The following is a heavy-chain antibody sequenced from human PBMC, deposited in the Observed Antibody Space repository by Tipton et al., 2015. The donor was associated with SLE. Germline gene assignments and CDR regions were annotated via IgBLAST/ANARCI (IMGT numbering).Heavy chain of an antibody. J-gene: IGHJ2*01. Sequence: TLSLTCAVYGESFNGYFWTWIRQPPGKGLEWIAEIIHSGVTNYNPSLRSRVTISVDMSKNQVSLKLSSVTAADTAVYYCASRAGGAAISSYWYFDLWGRGTLVTVSS. D-gene: IGHD2-2*02. CDR1: GESFNGYF. CDR2: IIHSGVT. CDR3: ASRAGGAAISSYWYFDL. V-gene: IGHV4-34*12.